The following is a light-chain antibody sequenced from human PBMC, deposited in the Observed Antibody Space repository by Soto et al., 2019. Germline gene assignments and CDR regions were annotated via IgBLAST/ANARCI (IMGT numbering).Light chain of an antibody. Sequence: ELVLTQSPSPLSLSPGERATLSGRASQSVESNLAWYQQKPGQAPRIVIFGASSRDTGVLAMFSGSGAGTEFTLTIISLQSEDVAVYFCQQYDNWTLTFGPGTKVEIK. CDR1: QSVESN. CDR3: QQYDNWTLT. J-gene: IGKJ3*01. CDR2: GAS. V-gene: IGKV3-15*01.